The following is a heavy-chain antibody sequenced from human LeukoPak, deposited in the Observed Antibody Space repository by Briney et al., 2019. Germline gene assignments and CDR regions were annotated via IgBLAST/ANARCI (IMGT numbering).Heavy chain of an antibody. CDR3: ARGRVLLWSGELGDY. Sequence: PGGSLRLSCAASGFTFSSYAMHWVRQAPGKGLEWVAVISYDGSNKYYADSVKGRFTISRDNSKNTLYLQMNSLRAEDTAVYYCARGRVLLWSGELGDYWGQGTLVTVSS. CDR2: ISYDGSNK. CDR1: GFTFSSYA. D-gene: IGHD3-10*01. J-gene: IGHJ4*02. V-gene: IGHV3-30-3*01.